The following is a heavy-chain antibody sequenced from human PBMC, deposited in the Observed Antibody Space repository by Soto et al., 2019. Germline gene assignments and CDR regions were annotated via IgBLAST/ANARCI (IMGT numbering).Heavy chain of an antibody. Sequence: GASVKVSFKASGYTFTSYYMHWVRQAPGQGLEWMGIINPSGGSTSYAQKFQGRVTMTGDTSTSTVYMELSSLRSEDTAVYYCARVGDSSGYYHDSRYGMDVWGQGTTVTVSS. J-gene: IGHJ6*02. CDR3: ARVGDSSGYYHDSRYGMDV. CDR1: GYTFTSYY. V-gene: IGHV1-46*01. CDR2: INPSGGST. D-gene: IGHD3-22*01.